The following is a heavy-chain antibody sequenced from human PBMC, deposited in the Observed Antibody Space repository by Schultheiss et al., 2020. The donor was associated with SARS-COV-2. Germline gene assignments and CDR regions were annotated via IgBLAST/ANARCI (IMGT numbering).Heavy chain of an antibody. Sequence: GSLTLSCAASGFTFSSYEMNWVRQAPGKGLEWVSYISSSSSYTNYADSVKGRFTISRDNAKNSLYLQMNSLRAEDTAVYYCARVRGIVASYYYYGMDVWGQGTTVTVSS. CDR2: ISSSSSYT. J-gene: IGHJ6*02. CDR3: ARVRGIVASYYYYGMDV. V-gene: IGHV3-48*03. CDR1: GFTFSSYE. D-gene: IGHD3-16*01.